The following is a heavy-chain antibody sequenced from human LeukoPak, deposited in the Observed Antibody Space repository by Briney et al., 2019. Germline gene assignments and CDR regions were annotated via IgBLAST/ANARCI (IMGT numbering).Heavy chain of an antibody. CDR3: ARGLKRTHTMVRHNRYYFDY. Sequence: PSETLSLTCTVSGVSISSYYWSWVRQPPGKGLEWIGYIYYSGSTNYNPSLKSRVTISVDTSKNQFSLKLSSVTAADTAVYYCARGLKRTHTMVRHNRYYFDYWGQGTLVTVSS. J-gene: IGHJ4*02. D-gene: IGHD3-10*01. V-gene: IGHV4-59*12. CDR1: GVSISSYY. CDR2: IYYSGST.